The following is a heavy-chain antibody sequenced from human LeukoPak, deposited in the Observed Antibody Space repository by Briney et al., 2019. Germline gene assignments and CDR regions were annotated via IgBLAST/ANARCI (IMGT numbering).Heavy chain of an antibody. V-gene: IGHV4-59*01. J-gene: IGHJ3*01. CDR2: IHNTGRS. D-gene: IGHD3-22*01. CDR3: ASLVRYYESNNSSLLETFDF. CDR1: AASINITF. Sequence: PSETLSLTHTVSAASINITFSRWVRQPPGKGLEWIGYIHNTGRSNYNPSLKSRATFSVDTSEKQLSLRLNSVTAADTAVYYSASLVRYYESNNSSLLETFDFWGQGTMVTVSS.